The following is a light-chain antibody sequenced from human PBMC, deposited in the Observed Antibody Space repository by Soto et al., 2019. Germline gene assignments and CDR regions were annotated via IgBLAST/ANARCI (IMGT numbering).Light chain of an antibody. CDR3: CSYAGTYTYV. CDR1: TSDVGGYNF. V-gene: IGLV2-11*01. Sequence: QSALTQPRSVSGSPGQSVTISCTGTTSDVGGYNFVSWYQQHPGNAPKLMIYDVTKRPSGIPDRFAGSKSGNTASLTISGVEAEDEADYYCCSYAGTYTYVFGTGTKVTVL. CDR2: DVT. J-gene: IGLJ1*01.